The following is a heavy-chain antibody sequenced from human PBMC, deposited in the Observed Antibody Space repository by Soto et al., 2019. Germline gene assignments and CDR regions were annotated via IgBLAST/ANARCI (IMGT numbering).Heavy chain of an antibody. V-gene: IGHV1-18*01. D-gene: IGHD5-18*01. CDR1: GYTFSNYG. CDR3: ARDPGFGFGYSYAFAMDV. Sequence: XSVKVSCKGSGYTFSNYGISWVRQGPGQGLEWMGWISGYNGNTHYEEKVQDRIKMTTDTSTSTTYLELRSLRSDDTAVYFCARDPGFGFGYSYAFAMDVWGQGTTVTVSS. CDR2: ISGYNGNT. J-gene: IGHJ6*02.